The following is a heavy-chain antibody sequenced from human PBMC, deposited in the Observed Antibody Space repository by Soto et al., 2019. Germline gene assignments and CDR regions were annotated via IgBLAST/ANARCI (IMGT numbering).Heavy chain of an antibody. V-gene: IGHV4-39*01. CDR2: IYYSGST. D-gene: IGHD2-15*01. Sequence: SETLSLTCTVSGGSISSSSYYWGWIRQPPGKGLEWIGSIYYSGSTYYNPSLKSRVTISVDTSKNQFSLKLSSVTAADTAVYYCARLRGRDGLGYWGQGTLVTVSS. CDR3: ARLRGRDGLGY. J-gene: IGHJ4*02. CDR1: GGSISSSSYY.